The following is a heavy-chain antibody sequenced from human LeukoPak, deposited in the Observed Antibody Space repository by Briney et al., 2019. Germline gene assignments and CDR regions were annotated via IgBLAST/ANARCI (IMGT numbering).Heavy chain of an antibody. CDR1: GGTFSSYA. CDR2: IIPIFGTA. D-gene: IGHD6-6*01. CDR3: AGEIAARREGWFDP. J-gene: IGHJ5*02. V-gene: IGHV1-69*13. Sequence: SVKVSCKASGGTFSSYAISWVRQAPGQGLEWMGGIIPIFGTANYAQKFQGRVTITADESTSTAYMELSSLRSEDTAVYYCAGEIAARREGWFDPWGQGTLVTVSS.